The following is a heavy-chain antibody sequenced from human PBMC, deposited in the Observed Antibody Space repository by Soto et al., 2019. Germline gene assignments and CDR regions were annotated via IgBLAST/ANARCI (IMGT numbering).Heavy chain of an antibody. CDR2: ISPYDGNT. V-gene: IGHV1-18*01. J-gene: IGHJ6*02. D-gene: IGHD3-22*01. CDR1: GYTFSSYG. CDR3: ARGGYYDSSGSRNYHYYGMNV. Sequence: QVQLVQSGGEVKKPGASVKVSCKASGYTFSSYGINWVRQAPGQGLEWLGWISPYDGNTKYAQILQGRVSMTTDTSTKTGYMEVRSLRSADTAVYYCARGGYYDSSGSRNYHYYGMNVWGQGTTVTVSS.